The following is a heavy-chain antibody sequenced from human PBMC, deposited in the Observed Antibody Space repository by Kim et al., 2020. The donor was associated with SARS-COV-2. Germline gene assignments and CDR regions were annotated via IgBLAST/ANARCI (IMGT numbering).Heavy chain of an antibody. CDR2: ISYDGSNE. Sequence: GGSLRLSCAASGFTFRNYGMHWVRQAPGKGLEWVAVISYDGSNEYYVDSVKGRFTNSRDNSKNTLYLQMNSLRAEDTAVYYCAKAPTIGSTRLVDYWGQGTLVTVSS. V-gene: IGHV3-30*18. CDR3: AKAPTIGSTRLVDY. D-gene: IGHD2-2*01. CDR1: GFTFRNYG. J-gene: IGHJ4*02.